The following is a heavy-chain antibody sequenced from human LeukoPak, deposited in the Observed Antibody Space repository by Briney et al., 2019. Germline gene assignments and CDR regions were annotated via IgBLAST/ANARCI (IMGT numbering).Heavy chain of an antibody. CDR1: GFAFSSLS. D-gene: IGHD6-13*01. V-gene: IGHV3-23*01. Sequence: PGGSLRLSCVASGFAFSSLSMSWVRQAPGKGLEWVSYISASADNTHYADSVKGRFIIFRDNSKNTVFLQMNSLTVEETAVYYCATGAASSGWLSHDRWGQGTLVSVSS. CDR2: ISASADNT. J-gene: IGHJ5*02. CDR3: ATGAASSGWLSHDR.